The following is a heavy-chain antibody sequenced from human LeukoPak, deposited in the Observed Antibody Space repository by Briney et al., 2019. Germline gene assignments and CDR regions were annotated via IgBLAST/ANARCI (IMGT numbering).Heavy chain of an antibody. V-gene: IGHV4-39*07. J-gene: IGHJ4*02. Sequence: PSETLSLTCTVSGGSISSSSYYWGWIRQPPGKGLEWIGNVYYSGTTYDNPSLKSQVTISIDTSKNQFSLKVSSVTAADTAVYYCARSTGARGYFDNWGQGTLVTVSA. CDR1: GGSISSSSYY. D-gene: IGHD1-14*01. CDR2: VYYSGTT. CDR3: ARSTGARGYFDN.